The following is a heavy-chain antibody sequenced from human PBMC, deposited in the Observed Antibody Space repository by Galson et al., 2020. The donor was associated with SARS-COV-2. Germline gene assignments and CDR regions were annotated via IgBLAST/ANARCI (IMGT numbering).Heavy chain of an antibody. J-gene: IGHJ6*02. Sequence: SGPTLVKQTQTLTLTCTFSGFSLSTSGMCVSWIRQPPGKALEWLALIDWDDDKYYSTSLKTRLTISKDTSKNQVVLTMTNMDPVDTATYYCARIRYFDWLLTSGMDVWGQGTTVTVSS. V-gene: IGHV2-70*01. CDR2: IDWDDDK. CDR1: GFSLSTSGMC. CDR3: ARIRYFDWLLTSGMDV. D-gene: IGHD3-9*01.